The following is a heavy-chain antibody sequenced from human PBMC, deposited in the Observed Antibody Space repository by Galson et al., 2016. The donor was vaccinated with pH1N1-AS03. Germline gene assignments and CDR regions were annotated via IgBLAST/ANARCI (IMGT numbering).Heavy chain of an antibody. D-gene: IGHD2-8*01. Sequence: ALEWLALIFWDGETRYRPSLRSRLTITKDTSKNQVVLTMTNMDPVDTATYYCARSTHVNEGLDFWGQGTLVTVSS. CDR3: ARSTHVNEGLDF. CDR2: IFWDGET. J-gene: IGHJ4*02. V-gene: IGHV2-5*02.